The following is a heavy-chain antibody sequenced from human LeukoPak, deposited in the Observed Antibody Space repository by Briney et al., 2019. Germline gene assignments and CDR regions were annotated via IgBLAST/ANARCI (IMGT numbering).Heavy chain of an antibody. J-gene: IGHJ3*02. CDR1: GFTFSSYD. V-gene: IGHV3-13*04. CDR2: IGSAGNT. D-gene: IGHD2-15*01. Sequence: GGSLRLSCAASGFTFSSYDMHWVRQATGKGLEWVSAIGSAGNTYYVGSVKGRFTISREIAKNSLYLQMNSLRAGDTAVYYCAREGYDEAFDIWGHGTMVTVSS. CDR3: AREGYDEAFDI.